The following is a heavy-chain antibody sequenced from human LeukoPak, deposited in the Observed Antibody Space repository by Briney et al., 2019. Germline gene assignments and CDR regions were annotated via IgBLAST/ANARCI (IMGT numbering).Heavy chain of an antibody. CDR1: GYSFTSYW. V-gene: IGHV5-51*01. CDR3: ATMARGPGDAFDI. Sequence: GESLKISCKGSGYSFTSYWIGWVRQMPGKGLEWMGTIYPGDSDTRYSPSFQGQVTISADKSISTAYLQWSSLKASDTAMYYCATMARGPGDAFDIWGQGTMVTVSS. CDR2: IYPGDSDT. J-gene: IGHJ3*02. D-gene: IGHD5-24*01.